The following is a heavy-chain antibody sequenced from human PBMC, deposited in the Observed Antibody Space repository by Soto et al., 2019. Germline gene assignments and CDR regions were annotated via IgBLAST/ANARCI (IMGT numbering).Heavy chain of an antibody. V-gene: IGHV1-3*01. CDR2: INAGNGNT. CDR1: GYTFTSYA. J-gene: IGHJ4*02. D-gene: IGHD3-10*01. Sequence: GASVKVSCKASGYTFTSYAMHWVRQAPGQRLEWMGWINAGNGNTKYSQKFQGRVTITRDTSASTAYMELSSLRSEDTAVYYCARETDGSGSYWYYFDYWGRGTLVTVSS. CDR3: ARETDGSGSYWYYFDY.